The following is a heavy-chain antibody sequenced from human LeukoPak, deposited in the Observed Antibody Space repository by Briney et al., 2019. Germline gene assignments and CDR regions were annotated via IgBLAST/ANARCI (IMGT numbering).Heavy chain of an antibody. CDR1: GFTFSSYW. CDR2: INSDGSST. CDR3: ARAHGSGSYDY. J-gene: IGHJ4*02. V-gene: IGHV3-74*01. Sequence: GESLRLSCAASGFTFSSYWMHWVRQAPGKGLVWVSRINSDGSSTSYADSVKGRFTISRDNAKNTLYLQMNSLRAEDTAVYYCARAHGSGSYDYWGQGTLVTVSS. D-gene: IGHD3-10*01.